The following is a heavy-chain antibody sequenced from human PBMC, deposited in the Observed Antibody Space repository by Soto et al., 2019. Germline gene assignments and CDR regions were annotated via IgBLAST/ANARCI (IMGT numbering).Heavy chain of an antibody. J-gene: IGHJ6*02. CDR3: ARDGRIAARPAYYYYYGMDV. Sequence: NPSETLSLTCTVSGGSVSSGSYYWSWIRQPPGKGLEWIGYIYYSGSTNYNPSLKSRVTISVDTSKNQFSLKLSSVTAADTAVYYCARDGRIAARPAYYYYYGMDVWGQGTTVTVSS. D-gene: IGHD6-6*01. CDR1: GGSVSSGSYY. V-gene: IGHV4-61*01. CDR2: IYYSGST.